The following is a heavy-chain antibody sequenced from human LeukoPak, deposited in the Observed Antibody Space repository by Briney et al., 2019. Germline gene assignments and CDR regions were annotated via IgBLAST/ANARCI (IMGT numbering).Heavy chain of an antibody. CDR2: SQTTKPNSCTT. CDR3: VRVVTMSSGWYHFDN. V-gene: IGHV3-72*01. D-gene: IGHD6-13*01. J-gene: IGHJ4*02. Sequence: GGSLRLSCAASGFAITDHHMDWVRQAPGKGMEWVGRSQTTKPNSCTTEYAASAKGRFTISRDDSKNSLYLQLNSLKTEDTAVYYCVRVVTMSSGWYHFDNWGQGTLVTVSS. CDR1: GFAITDHH.